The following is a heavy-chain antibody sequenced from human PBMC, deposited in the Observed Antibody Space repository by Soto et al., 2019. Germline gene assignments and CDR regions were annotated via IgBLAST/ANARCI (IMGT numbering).Heavy chain of an antibody. CDR1: GYTFSSYH. J-gene: IGHJ4*02. V-gene: IGHV1-18*01. Sequence: QIQLVQSGAEVKKPGASVKVSCKASGYTFSSYHITWVRQAPGQGLEWMGWISAYNGNTNYAQNLQGRATMTTDPSTSTAYMELRSLRSVDTAVYYCARDLPPVDYWGQGTLVTVSS. CDR3: ARDLPPVDY. CDR2: ISAYNGNT.